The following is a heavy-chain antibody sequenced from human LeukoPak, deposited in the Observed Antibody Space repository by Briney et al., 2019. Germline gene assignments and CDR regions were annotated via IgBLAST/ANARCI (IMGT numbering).Heavy chain of an antibody. D-gene: IGHD7-27*01. J-gene: IGHJ4*02. CDR1: GFTFSSYA. CDR2: ISYGGSNK. V-gene: IGHV3-30-3*01. CDR3: ARDLGTSRYYFDY. Sequence: GGSLRLSCAASGFTFSSYAMHWVRQAPGKGLEWVAVISYGGSNKYYADSVKGRFTISRDNSKNTLYLQMNSLRAEDTAVYYCARDLGTSRYYFDYWGQGTLVTVSS.